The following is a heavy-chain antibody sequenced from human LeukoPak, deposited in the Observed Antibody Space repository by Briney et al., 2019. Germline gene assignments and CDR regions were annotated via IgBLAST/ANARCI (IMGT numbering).Heavy chain of an antibody. D-gene: IGHD2-2*03. CDR2: ITGNASAI. V-gene: IGHV3-23*01. CDR1: GFNFNIYA. Sequence: PGGSLRLSCAASGFNFNIYAMNWVRQAPGKGMEWVSLITGNASAIHYADSVKGRFTISRDNSKSKLYLQMHSLRAEDTPVYYGGKDRVPDGYYSVDHWGQGTLVAVSS. CDR3: GKDRVPDGYYSVDH. J-gene: IGHJ4*02.